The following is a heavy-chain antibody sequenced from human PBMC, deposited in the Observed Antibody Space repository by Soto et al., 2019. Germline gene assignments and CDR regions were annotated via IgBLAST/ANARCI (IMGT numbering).Heavy chain of an antibody. Sequence: AGGSLRLSCAASGFTFSSYGMHWVRQAPGKGLEWVAVIWYDGSNKYYADSVKGRFTISRDNSKNTLYLQMNSLRAEDTAVYYCARDRYCSSTSCYTGYYYYGMDVWGQGTTVTVSS. CDR3: ARDRYCSSTSCYTGYYYYGMDV. V-gene: IGHV3-33*01. D-gene: IGHD2-2*02. CDR2: IWYDGSNK. CDR1: GFTFSSYG. J-gene: IGHJ6*02.